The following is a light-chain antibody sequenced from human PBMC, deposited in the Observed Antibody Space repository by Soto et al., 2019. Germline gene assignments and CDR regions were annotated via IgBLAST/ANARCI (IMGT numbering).Light chain of an antibody. J-gene: IGLJ2*01. CDR2: EVS. CDR3: SSYAGSNNVV. CDR1: SSDVGGYNY. V-gene: IGLV2-8*01. Sequence: QSALTQPPSASGSPGQSVTIYCTGTSSDVGGYNYVSWYQQHPGKAPKLMIYEVSKRPSGVPDRFSGSKSGNTASLTVSGLQAEYEADYYCSSYAGSNNVVFGGGTKVTVL.